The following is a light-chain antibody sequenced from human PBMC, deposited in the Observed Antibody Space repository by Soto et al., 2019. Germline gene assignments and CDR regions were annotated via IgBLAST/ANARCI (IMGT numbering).Light chain of an antibody. V-gene: IGKV3-15*01. CDR3: QHYTNWPLT. CDR1: HDVTRR. Sequence: EIVMTQSPVTLSLSPGETATLSCRASHDVTRRLAWYQVKHGQAPRLLIYDASTRATGLPARFSGTGSGTEFTLTISSLQSEDFAVYYCQHYTNWPLTFGGGTKVEI. J-gene: IGKJ4*01. CDR2: DAS.